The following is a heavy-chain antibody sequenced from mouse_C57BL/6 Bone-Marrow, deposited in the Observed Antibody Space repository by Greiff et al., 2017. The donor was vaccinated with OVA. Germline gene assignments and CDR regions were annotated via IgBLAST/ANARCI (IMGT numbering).Heavy chain of an antibody. CDR1: GYTFTDYN. Sequence: VQLKESGPELVKPGASVKIPCKASGYTFTDYNMDWVKQSHGKSLEWIGDINPNNGGTIYNQKFKGKATLTVDKSSSTAYMELRSLTSEDTAVYYCARAKNDGYPYAMDDWGQGTSVTVSS. V-gene: IGHV1-18*01. CDR2: INPNNGGT. D-gene: IGHD2-3*01. CDR3: ARAKNDGYPYAMDD. J-gene: IGHJ4*01.